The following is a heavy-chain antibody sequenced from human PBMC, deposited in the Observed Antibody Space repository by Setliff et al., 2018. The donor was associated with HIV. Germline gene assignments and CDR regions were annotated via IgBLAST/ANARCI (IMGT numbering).Heavy chain of an antibody. CDR3: AKEAIYVGYVDY. Sequence: PGGSLRLSCAASGFTFSDYYMSWIRQAPGKGLEWVSSISSSSSRYTNYADSVKGRFTISRDNAKNSLYLQMNSLRAEDTAVYYCAKEAIYVGYVDYWGQGTLVTVSS. CDR1: GFTFSDYY. J-gene: IGHJ4*02. V-gene: IGHV3-11*06. D-gene: IGHD3-16*01. CDR2: ISSSSSRYT.